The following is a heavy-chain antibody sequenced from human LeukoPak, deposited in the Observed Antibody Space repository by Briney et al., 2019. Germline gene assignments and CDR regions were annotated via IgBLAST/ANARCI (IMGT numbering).Heavy chain of an antibody. CDR3: ARVNKGGATLGLDY. Sequence: SETLSLTCAVYGGSFSGYYWSWIRQPPGKGLEWIGEINHSGSTNYNPFLKSRVTISVDTSKNQFSLKLSSVTAADTAVYYCARVNKGGATLGLDYWGQGTLVTVSS. J-gene: IGHJ4*02. D-gene: IGHD1-26*01. CDR2: INHSGST. V-gene: IGHV4-34*01. CDR1: GGSFSGYY.